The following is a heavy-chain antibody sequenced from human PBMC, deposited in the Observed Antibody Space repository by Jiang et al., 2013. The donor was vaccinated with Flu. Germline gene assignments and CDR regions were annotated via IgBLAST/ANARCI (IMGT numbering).Heavy chain of an antibody. J-gene: IGHJ4*02. CDR2: IIPIFGTA. CDR1: GGTFSSYA. CDR3: ARGGYCSGGSCLINTSYGSYYFDY. Sequence: SGAEVKKPGSSVKVSCKASGGTFSSYAISWVRQAPGQGLEWMGGIIPIFGTANYAQKFQGRVTITADESTSTAYMELSSLRSEDTAVYYCARGGYCSGGSCLINTSYGSYYFDYWGQGTPVTVSS. D-gene: IGHD2-15*01. V-gene: IGHV1-69*01.